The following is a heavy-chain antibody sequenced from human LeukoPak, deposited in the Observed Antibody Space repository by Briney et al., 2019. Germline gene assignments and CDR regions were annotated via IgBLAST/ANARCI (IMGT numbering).Heavy chain of an antibody. Sequence: SETLSLTCAVYGGSFSGYYWSWIRQPPGKGLEWIGYIYHSGSTYYNPSLKSRVTISVDRSKNQFSLKLSSVTAADTAVYYCARNYYDSSGYYSMDYWGQGTLVTVSS. D-gene: IGHD3-22*01. CDR3: ARNYYDSSGYYSMDY. J-gene: IGHJ4*02. CDR1: GGSFSGYY. CDR2: IYHSGST. V-gene: IGHV4-34*01.